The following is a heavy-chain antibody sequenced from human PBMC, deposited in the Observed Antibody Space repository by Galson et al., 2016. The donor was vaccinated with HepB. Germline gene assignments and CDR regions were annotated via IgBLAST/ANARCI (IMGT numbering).Heavy chain of an antibody. CDR2: ISRSGDST. Sequence: SLRLSCAASGFTFNRYGMTLVRQAPGKRLECVSSISRSGDSTDYADSVQGQFTISRDNPRHTLPLQMNSLRIEDTAVYYCVQGSTAPAVWGRGTTVTVSP. CDR1: GFTFNRYG. J-gene: IGHJ6*04. CDR3: VQGSTAPAV. V-gene: IGHV3-23*01. D-gene: IGHD1-26*01.